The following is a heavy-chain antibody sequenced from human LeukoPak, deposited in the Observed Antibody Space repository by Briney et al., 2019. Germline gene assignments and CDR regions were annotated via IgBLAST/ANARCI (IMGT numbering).Heavy chain of an antibody. V-gene: IGHV4-39*01. CDR1: GGSISSSSYY. Sequence: SETLSLTCTVSGGSISSSSYYWGWIRQPPGKGLEWIGSIYYSGSTYYNPSLKSRVTISVDTSKNQFSLKLSSVTAADTAVYYCARHGVVVDPGGFDYWGQGTLVTVSS. D-gene: IGHD3-22*01. J-gene: IGHJ4*02. CDR3: ARHGVVVDPGGFDY. CDR2: IYYSGST.